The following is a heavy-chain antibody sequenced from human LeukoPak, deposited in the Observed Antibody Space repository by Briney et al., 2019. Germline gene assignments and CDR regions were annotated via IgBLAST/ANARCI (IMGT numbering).Heavy chain of an antibody. Sequence: GASVKVSCKASGYTFTSYDINWVRQATGQGLEWMGWMNPNSGNTGYAQKFQGRVTMPRNTSISTAYMELSSLRSEDTAVYYCARGRIVATSTSLAIYWGQGTLVTVSS. CDR2: MNPNSGNT. D-gene: IGHD5-12*01. CDR3: ARGRIVATSTSLAIY. CDR1: GYTFTSYD. V-gene: IGHV1-8*01. J-gene: IGHJ4*02.